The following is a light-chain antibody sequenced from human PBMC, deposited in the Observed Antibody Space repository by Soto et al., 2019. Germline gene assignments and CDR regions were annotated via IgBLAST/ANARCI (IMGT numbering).Light chain of an antibody. V-gene: IGKV1-39*01. CDR3: QQSYSTPVD. CDR1: QSISSY. J-gene: IGKJ2*01. CDR2: AAS. Sequence: DIQMTQSPSSLSASVGDRVTITCRASQSISSYLNWYQHKPGKAPRLLIYAASSLQSGVPSRFSGSGSGTDFTLPISSLQPEDSAAYYCQQSYSTPVDFGQGTKLEIK.